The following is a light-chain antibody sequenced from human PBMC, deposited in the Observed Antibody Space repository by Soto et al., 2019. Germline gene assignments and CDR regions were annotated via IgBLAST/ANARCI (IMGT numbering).Light chain of an antibody. J-gene: IGKJ1*01. CDR3: QQYHNWPWT. CDR2: DTS. CDR1: QSVSAN. V-gene: IGKV3-15*01. Sequence: ETVMTQSPATLAVSPGERVTLSCRTSQSVSANLAWYQQKPGQAPRLLIYDTSSRATGVPARFRGSGSETEFTLTISSLQSEDFAVYSCQQYHNWPWTFXQGTKVDIK.